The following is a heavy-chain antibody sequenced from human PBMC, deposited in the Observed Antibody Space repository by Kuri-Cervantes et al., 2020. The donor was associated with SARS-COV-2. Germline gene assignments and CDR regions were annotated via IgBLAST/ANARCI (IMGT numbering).Heavy chain of an antibody. CDR2: IYHSGST. CDR1: GGSFSGYY. CDR3: AVTHCSSTSCYPVDYYGMDV. V-gene: IGHV4-34*01. D-gene: IGHD2-2*01. J-gene: IGHJ6*02. Sequence: SETLSLTCAVYGGSFSGYYWGWIRQPPGKGLEWIGSIYHSGSTYYNPSLKSRVTISVNTSKNQFSLKLSSVTAADTAVYYCAVTHCSSTSCYPVDYYGMDVWGQGTTVTVSS.